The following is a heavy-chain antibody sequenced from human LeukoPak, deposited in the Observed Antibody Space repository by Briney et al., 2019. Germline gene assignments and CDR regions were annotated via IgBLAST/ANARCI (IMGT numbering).Heavy chain of an antibody. CDR3: AREGYCSGGGCLLFDY. CDR1: GYTFTGYY. J-gene: IGHJ4*02. V-gene: IGHV1-2*02. Sequence: ASVKVSCKASGYTFTGYYMHWVRQAPGQGLEWMGWINPNSGGTNYAQKFQGRVTMTRDTSISTAYMELSRLRSDDTAVYYCAREGYCSGGGCLLFDYWGQGTLVTVSS. CDR2: INPNSGGT. D-gene: IGHD2-15*01.